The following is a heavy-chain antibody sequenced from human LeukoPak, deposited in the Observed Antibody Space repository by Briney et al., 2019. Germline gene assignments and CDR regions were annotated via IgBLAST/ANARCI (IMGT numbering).Heavy chain of an antibody. CDR2: IYYSGST. J-gene: IGHJ4*02. CDR1: GGSISSYY. Sequence: PSETLSLTCTVSGGSISSYYWSWIRQPPGKGLEWIGYIYYSGSTKYNPSLKSRVTISLDTSKNQFSLKLSSVTAADTAVYYCARVTDWNDLDYWGQGILVTVSS. CDR3: ARVTDWNDLDY. D-gene: IGHD1-1*01. V-gene: IGHV4-59*01.